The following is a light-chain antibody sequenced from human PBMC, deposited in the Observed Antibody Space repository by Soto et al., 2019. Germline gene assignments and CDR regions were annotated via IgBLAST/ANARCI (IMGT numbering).Light chain of an antibody. CDR2: EGT. Sequence: SVLTQPASVSGSPGQLITISCTGTSSDVGSYNLVSWYQQHPGKAPKLMIYEGTKRPSGVSNRFSGSKSGNTASLTISGLQAEDEADYYCCSYAGSSTSYVFGTGTKVTVL. CDR1: SSDVGSYNL. V-gene: IGLV2-23*01. CDR3: CSYAGSSTSYV. J-gene: IGLJ1*01.